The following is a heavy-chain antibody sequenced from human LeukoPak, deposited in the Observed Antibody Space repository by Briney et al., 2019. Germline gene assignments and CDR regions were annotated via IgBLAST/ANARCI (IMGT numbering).Heavy chain of an antibody. CDR1: GGTFSSYA. D-gene: IGHD6-13*01. V-gene: IGHV1-69*13. CDR2: IIPIFGTA. Sequence: ASVKVSCKASGGTFSSYAISWVRQAPGQGLEWMGGIIPIFGTANYAQKFQGRVTITADESTSTAYMELSSLRSENTAVYYCARFNGIAAGDYWGQGTLVTVSS. CDR3: ARFNGIAAGDY. J-gene: IGHJ4*02.